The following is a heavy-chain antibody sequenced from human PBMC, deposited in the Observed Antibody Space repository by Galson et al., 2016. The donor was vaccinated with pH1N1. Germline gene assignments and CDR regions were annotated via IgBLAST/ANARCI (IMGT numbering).Heavy chain of an antibody. V-gene: IGHV4-4*02. CDR1: GGSISSNNR. J-gene: IGHJ2*01. CDR2: IYHSGST. CDR3: ASCDHGDYVGYFDL. D-gene: IGHD4-17*01. Sequence: LTCAVSGGSISSNNRWSWVRQPPGKGLEWIGEIYHSGSTNYNPSLKSRVTISVDKSKNQFSLKLSSVTAADTAVYYCASCDHGDYVGYFDLWGRGTLVTVSS.